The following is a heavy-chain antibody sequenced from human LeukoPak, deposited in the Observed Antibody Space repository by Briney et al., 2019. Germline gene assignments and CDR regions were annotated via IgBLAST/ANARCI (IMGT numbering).Heavy chain of an antibody. CDR1: GFTFSSYG. CDR2: IWYDGSNK. V-gene: IGHV3-33*01. J-gene: IGHJ4*02. D-gene: IGHD3-22*01. CDR3: ARDGDAYYYDSSGGFDY. Sequence: GGSLRLSCAASGFTFSSYGMHWVRQAPGKGLEWVAVIWYDGSNKYYADSVKGRFTISRDNSKNTLYLQMNSLRAEDTAVYYCARDGDAYYYDSSGGFDYWGQGTLVTVPS.